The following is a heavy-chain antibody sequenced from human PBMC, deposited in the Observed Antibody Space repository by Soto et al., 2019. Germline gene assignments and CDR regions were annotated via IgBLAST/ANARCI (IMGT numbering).Heavy chain of an antibody. D-gene: IGHD6-13*01. CDR1: GGTFRSYA. CDR3: ARGVIAPAGNHYYYYGMYV. Sequence: QVQLVQSGAEVKKPGSSVKGSCKASGGTFRSYAISWVRQAPGQGIEWMGGIIPIFGTANYAQKFQGRVTITADESTSTAYTELSSLRSEDTAVYYCARGVIAPAGNHYYYYGMYVWGQGTTVTVS. CDR2: IIPIFGTA. V-gene: IGHV1-69*01. J-gene: IGHJ6*02.